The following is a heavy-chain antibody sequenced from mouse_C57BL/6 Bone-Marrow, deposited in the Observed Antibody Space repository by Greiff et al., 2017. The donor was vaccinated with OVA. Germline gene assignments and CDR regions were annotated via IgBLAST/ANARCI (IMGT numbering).Heavy chain of an antibody. CDR1: GYTFTSYW. Sequence: QVQLQQPGAELVKPGASVKLSCKASGYTFTSYWTHWVKQRPGRGLEWIGRIDPNSGGTKYNEKFKSKATLTVDKPSSTAYMQLSSLTSEDSAVYYCARCYYGSSYPYWYFDVWGTGTTVTVSS. D-gene: IGHD1-1*01. CDR2: IDPNSGGT. J-gene: IGHJ1*03. CDR3: ARCYYGSSYPYWYFDV. V-gene: IGHV1-72*01.